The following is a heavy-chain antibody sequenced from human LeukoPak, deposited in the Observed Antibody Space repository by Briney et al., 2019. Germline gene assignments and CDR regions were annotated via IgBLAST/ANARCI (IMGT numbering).Heavy chain of an antibody. CDR2: MPGSGRRT. CDR1: GFTFSIYA. J-gene: IGHJ4*02. D-gene: IGHD3-10*01. V-gene: IGHV3-23*01. CDR3: KPGGSLYYGSDDY. Sequence: PGGSLRLSCAASGFTFSIYAMSWVRQAPGKPLEWVSGMPGSGRRTYYGDSVEGRFTISRDNSKNTLYLHMSSLRAEDTAVYCVKPGGSLYYGSDDYWGQGTLVTVSS.